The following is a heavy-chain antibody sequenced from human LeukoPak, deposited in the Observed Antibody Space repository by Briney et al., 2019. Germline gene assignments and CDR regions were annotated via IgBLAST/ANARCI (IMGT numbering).Heavy chain of an antibody. J-gene: IGHJ6*02. Sequence: ASVKVSCKASGYTFTSYGISWVRQAPGQGLEWMGWISAYNGNTNYAQKLQGRVTMTTDTSTSTAYKELRSLRSDDTAVYYCAREDIVVVPAALGGYYYYGMDVWGQGTTVTVSS. CDR2: ISAYNGNT. D-gene: IGHD2-2*01. CDR1: GYTFTSYG. CDR3: AREDIVVVPAALGGYYYYGMDV. V-gene: IGHV1-18*01.